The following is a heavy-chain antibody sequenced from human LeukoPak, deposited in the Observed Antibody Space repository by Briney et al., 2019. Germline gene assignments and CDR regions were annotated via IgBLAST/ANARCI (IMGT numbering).Heavy chain of an antibody. CDR1: GYTFTSYG. V-gene: IGHV1-18*01. J-gene: IGHJ6*03. D-gene: IGHD3-22*01. CDR3: AREDSSGYGYYYYYMDV. Sequence: GALVKVSCKASGYTFTSYGISWVRQAPGQGLEWMGWISAYNGNTNYAQKLQGRVTMTTDTSTSTAYMELRSLRSDDTAVYYCAREDSSGYGYYYYYMDVWGKGTTVTVSS. CDR2: ISAYNGNT.